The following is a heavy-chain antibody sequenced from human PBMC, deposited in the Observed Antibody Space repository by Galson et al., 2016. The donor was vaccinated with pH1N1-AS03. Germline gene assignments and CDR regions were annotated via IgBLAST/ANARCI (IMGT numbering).Heavy chain of an antibody. CDR1: GYSFPSYW. Sequence: QSGAEVKKPGESLRISCQGSGYSFPSYWINWVHQMPGKGLEWMGRIDPSDSYTNYSPSFQGHVTFSTDKSISTAYLQWNSLKASDTAMYYCARLMFRGGQNSGNAFDIWGQGTMVTVSP. CDR2: IDPSDSYT. D-gene: IGHD3-10*01. J-gene: IGHJ3*02. CDR3: ARLMFRGGQNSGNAFDI. V-gene: IGHV5-10-1*01.